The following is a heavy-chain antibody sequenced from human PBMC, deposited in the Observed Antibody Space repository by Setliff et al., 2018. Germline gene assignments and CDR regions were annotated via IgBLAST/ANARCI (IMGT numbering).Heavy chain of an antibody. Sequence: PSETLSLTCTVSGGSMSSAKYYWSWIRQSAGKGLECIGRIYTDGSTKYNPSLNSRVTLSIDTAKNQFSLELRAVTAADTALYYCARENGYCSGGACYFMFDYWGQGTLVTVSS. J-gene: IGHJ4*02. CDR2: IYTDGST. CDR1: GGSMSSAKYY. D-gene: IGHD2-15*01. V-gene: IGHV4-61*02. CDR3: ARENGYCSGGACYFMFDY.